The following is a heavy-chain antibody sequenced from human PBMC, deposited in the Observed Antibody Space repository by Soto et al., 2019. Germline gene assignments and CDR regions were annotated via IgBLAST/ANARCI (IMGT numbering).Heavy chain of an antibody. CDR1: GTSVRHFY. V-gene: IGHV4-4*07. J-gene: IGHJ2*01. CDR3: VRDRADFSSTYYHYFSV. CDR2: IYSTGTT. Sequence: PSETLSLTCKVPGTSVRHFYWSWIRQSAGKGLEWIGRIYSTGTTNFNPSLKSRLTMSMDMSKNQVSLNLTSVTAAGTAVYYCVRDRADFSSTYYHYFSVWGRGTLVTVSS. D-gene: IGHD6-13*01.